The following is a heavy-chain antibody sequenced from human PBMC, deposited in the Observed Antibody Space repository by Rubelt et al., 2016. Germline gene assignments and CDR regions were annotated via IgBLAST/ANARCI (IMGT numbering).Heavy chain of an antibody. Sequence: QVQLVQSGAEVKKPGASVKVSCQASGYTFTSYYMHWVRQAPGQGLEYMGIIKPTDGGTSYVHKFQVRVTMTRDTSTSTVYMELSSLRSDDTAVYYCARELNDFDIWGQGTMVTVSS. V-gene: IGHV1-46*01. CDR2: IKPTDGGT. CDR3: ARELNDFDI. J-gene: IGHJ3*02. CDR1: GYTFTSYY.